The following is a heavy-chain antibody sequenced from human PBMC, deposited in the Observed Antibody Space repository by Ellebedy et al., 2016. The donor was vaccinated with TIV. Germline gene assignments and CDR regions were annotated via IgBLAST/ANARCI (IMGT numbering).Heavy chain of an antibody. V-gene: IGHV4-34*01. CDR1: GGSFSGYY. CDR3: ARRIAVARDAFDI. Sequence: SETLSLTCAVYGGSFSGYYWSWIRQPPGKGLEWIGEINHSGSTNYNPSLKSRVTISVDTSKNQFSLKLSSVTAADTAVYYCARRIAVARDAFDIWGQGTMVTVSS. CDR2: INHSGST. J-gene: IGHJ3*02. D-gene: IGHD6-19*01.